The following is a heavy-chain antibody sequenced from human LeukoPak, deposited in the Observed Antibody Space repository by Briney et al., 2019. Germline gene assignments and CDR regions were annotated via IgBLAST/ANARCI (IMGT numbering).Heavy chain of an antibody. Sequence: ASVKVSCKASGYTFTSYGISWVRQAPGQGLEWMGWISAYNCNTNYAQKLQGRVTMTTDKSTSTAYMEMRSLRSDDTAVYYCARAPDPYSSSSAYFFDYWGQGTLVTVSS. D-gene: IGHD6-6*01. V-gene: IGHV1-18*01. J-gene: IGHJ4*02. CDR1: GYTFTSYG. CDR3: ARAPDPYSSSSAYFFDY. CDR2: ISAYNCNT.